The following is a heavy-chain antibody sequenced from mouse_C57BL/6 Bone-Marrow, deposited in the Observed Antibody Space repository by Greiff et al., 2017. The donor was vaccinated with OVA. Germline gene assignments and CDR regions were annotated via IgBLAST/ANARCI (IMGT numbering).Heavy chain of an antibody. D-gene: IGHD2-5*01. CDR1: GFNIKDAY. J-gene: IGHJ3*01. CDR3: TTYYSNYVAWFAY. Sequence: EVQLQQSGAELVRPGASVKLSCTASGFNIKDAYMHWVKQRPEQGLEWIGWIDPENGDTEYASKFQGKATITADTSSNTAYLQLSSLTSEDTAVYYCTTYYSNYVAWFAYWGQGTLVTVSA. V-gene: IGHV14-4*01. CDR2: IDPENGDT.